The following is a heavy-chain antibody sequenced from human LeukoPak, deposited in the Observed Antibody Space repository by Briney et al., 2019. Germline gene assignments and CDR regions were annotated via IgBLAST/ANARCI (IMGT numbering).Heavy chain of an antibody. CDR2: INHSGST. CDR1: GGSFSGYY. D-gene: IGHD6-6*01. Sequence: KPSETLSLTCAVYGGSFSGYYWSWIRQPPGKGLEWIGEINHSGSTNYNPSLKSRVTMSVDTSKNQFSLKLSSVTAADTAVYYCARESGIAARPARRETFDYWGQGTLVTVSS. V-gene: IGHV4-34*01. CDR3: ARESGIAARPARRETFDY. J-gene: IGHJ4*02.